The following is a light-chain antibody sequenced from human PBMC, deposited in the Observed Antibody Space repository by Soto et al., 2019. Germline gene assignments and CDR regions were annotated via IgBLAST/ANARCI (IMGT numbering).Light chain of an antibody. CDR2: AAS. CDR1: QGISSY. CDR3: QQYYSYPPT. V-gene: IGKV1-8*01. Sequence: AIRMTQSPSSFSASTGDRVTITCRASQGISSYLAWYQQNPGKAPKLRIYAASTLQSGVPSRFSGSGSSTDFTLTISCLESEDFATYYCQQYYSYPPTFGPGTKVDIK. J-gene: IGKJ3*01.